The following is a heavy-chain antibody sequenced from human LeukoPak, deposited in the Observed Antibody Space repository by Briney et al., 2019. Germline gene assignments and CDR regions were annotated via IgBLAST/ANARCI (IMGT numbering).Heavy chain of an antibody. J-gene: IGHJ5*02. CDR2: ISSSSSYI. V-gene: IGHV3-21*01. D-gene: IGHD1-26*01. CDR3: ARDGASGSYTNWFDR. CDR1: GFTFSSYS. Sequence: GGSLRLFCAASGFTFSSYSMNWVRQAPGKGLECVSSISSSSSYIYYADSVKGRFTISRDNAKNSLYLQMNSLRAEDTAVYYCARDGASGSYTNWFDRWGQGTLVTVSS.